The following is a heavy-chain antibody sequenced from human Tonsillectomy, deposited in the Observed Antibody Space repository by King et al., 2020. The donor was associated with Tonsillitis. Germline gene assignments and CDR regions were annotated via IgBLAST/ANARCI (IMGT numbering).Heavy chain of an antibody. V-gene: IGHV3-23*04. CDR1: GFTFSNYA. CDR3: AKKIQEGGAGAFEI. Sequence: VQLVESGGGLVQPGGSLRLSCAASGFTFSNYAMSWVRQAPGKGLEWGSAISGSGAGTFYADSVKGRFTTSRDNSKNTLYMQMNSRRAEDTAIYYCAKKIQEGGAGAFEIWAQGTMVTVSS. CDR2: ISGSGAGT. J-gene: IGHJ3*02. D-gene: IGHD3-16*01.